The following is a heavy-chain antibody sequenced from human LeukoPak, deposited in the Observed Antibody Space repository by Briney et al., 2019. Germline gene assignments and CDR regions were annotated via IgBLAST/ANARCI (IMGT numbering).Heavy chain of an antibody. D-gene: IGHD5/OR15-5a*01. J-gene: IGHJ4*02. CDR3: AGQYTVYDPFDQ. V-gene: IGHV4-38-2*02. Sequence: PSETLSLTCTVSGYSISNGYYWGWIRQPPGKGLEWIGEINHSGSTNYNPSLKSRVTILVDTSKNQFSLKLSSVTAADTAIYYCAGQYTVYDPFDQWGQGTLVTVSS. CDR2: INHSGST. CDR1: GYSISNGYY.